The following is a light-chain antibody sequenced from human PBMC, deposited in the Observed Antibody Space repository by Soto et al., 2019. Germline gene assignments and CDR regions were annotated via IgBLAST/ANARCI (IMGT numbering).Light chain of an antibody. J-gene: IGKJ1*01. CDR2: DAF. CDR3: QQYANSRT. V-gene: IGKV3-20*01. Sequence: EIVLTQSPGTLSLSPGERVTLSCRASQSVTNNFIAWYQQKPGQAPRLLIYDAFSRVTGIPDRFSGSGSGTAFTLTISRLEPEDFAVYCCQQYANSRTFGQGTRVEIK. CDR1: QSVTNNF.